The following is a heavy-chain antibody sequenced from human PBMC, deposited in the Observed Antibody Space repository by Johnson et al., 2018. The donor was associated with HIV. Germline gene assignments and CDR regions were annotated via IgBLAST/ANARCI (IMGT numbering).Heavy chain of an antibody. D-gene: IGHD3-22*01. CDR1: GFSFNTYW. Sequence: VQLVESGGGLVQPGGSLRLSCAASGFSFNTYWMSWVRQAPGKGLQWVANIRQDGGETDYVDSVKGRFTISRDNAKNSLYLQMNNLRDEDTAVYYCAKNQLLRYDAFNFWGQGTMVTVSS. V-gene: IGHV3-7*01. CDR3: AKNQLLRYDAFNF. CDR2: IRQDGGET. J-gene: IGHJ3*01.